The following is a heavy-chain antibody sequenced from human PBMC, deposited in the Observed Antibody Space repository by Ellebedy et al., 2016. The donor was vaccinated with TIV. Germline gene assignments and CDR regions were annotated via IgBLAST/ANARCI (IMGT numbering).Heavy chain of an antibody. CDR1: GFTFSNYD. J-gene: IGHJ4*02. D-gene: IGHD3-10*01. CDR3: ARDSGRRRSWDNDY. V-gene: IGHV3-30*03. CDR2: TSYDGSAK. Sequence: GESLKISCVASGFTFSNYDMHWVRQAPDKGLEWVTVTSYDGSAKYYADSVKGRFTISRDNSRNTVYLQMNNLRAEDTAVYYCARDSGRRRSWDNDYWGQGTLVTVSS.